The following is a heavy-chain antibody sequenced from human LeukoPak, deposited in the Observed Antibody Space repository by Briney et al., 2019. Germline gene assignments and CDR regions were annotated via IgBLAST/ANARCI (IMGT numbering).Heavy chain of an antibody. CDR2: INTDGSSR. CDR3: ARPTAATSLSSSFQH. Sequence: PGGSLRLSCAASGFTFSSYWMHWVRQAPGKGLVWVSRINTDGSSRTYADSVKGRFTISRDNAKNTLYLEMNSLRAEDTAVYYCARPTAATSLSSSFQHWGRAPWSPSPQ. V-gene: IGHV3-74*01. D-gene: IGHD6-6*01. CDR1: GFTFSSYW. J-gene: IGHJ1*01.